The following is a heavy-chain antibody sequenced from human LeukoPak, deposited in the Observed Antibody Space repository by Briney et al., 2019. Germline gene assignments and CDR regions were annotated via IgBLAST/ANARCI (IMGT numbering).Heavy chain of an antibody. D-gene: IGHD3-10*01. V-gene: IGHV3-21*01. CDR2: ISSTSSYI. CDR1: GFAFSSYS. CDR3: ARSMGGYYGSGSYYPPPFFDY. Sequence: GGSLRLSCAASGFAFSSYSMNWVRQAPGKGLEWVSSISSTSSYIYYADSVKGRFTISRDNAKNSLYLQMNSLRAEDTAVYYCARSMGGYYGSGSYYPPPFFDYWGQGTLVTGAS. J-gene: IGHJ4*02.